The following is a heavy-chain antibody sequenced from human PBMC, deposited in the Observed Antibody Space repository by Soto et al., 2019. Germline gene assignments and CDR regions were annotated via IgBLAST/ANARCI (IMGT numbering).Heavy chain of an antibody. J-gene: IGHJ6*02. V-gene: IGHV1-58*03. CDR2: IVVGTADT. Sequence: QTQLLQSGPEVKKPGTSVKVSCRASGFAFSTSAVQWVRQARGQRLEWIGWIVVGTADTNYAQKFQERVTITTDSSTNTAYLELGSLRFDDTAVYYCAASTRSPYYYYGMDVWGQGTTVTVSS. CDR1: GFAFSTSA. CDR3: AASTRSPYYYYGMDV.